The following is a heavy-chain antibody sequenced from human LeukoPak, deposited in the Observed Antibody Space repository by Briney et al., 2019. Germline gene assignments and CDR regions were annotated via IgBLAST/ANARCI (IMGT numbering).Heavy chain of an antibody. D-gene: IGHD6-13*01. V-gene: IGHV3-48*03. CDR1: GFAFSDSE. J-gene: IGHJ4*02. CDR3: ARSARGYSRDY. Sequence: GGSLRRSCAASGFAFSDSEMNWVRQAPGKGLEWVSYISTGGNTVYYADSVKGRFTISRDNAKNSLYLQVNRLRAEDTAVYYCARSARGYSRDYWGQGTLVTVSS. CDR2: ISTGGNTV.